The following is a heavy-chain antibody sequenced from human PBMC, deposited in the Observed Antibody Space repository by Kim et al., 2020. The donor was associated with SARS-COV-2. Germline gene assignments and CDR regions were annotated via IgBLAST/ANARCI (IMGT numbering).Heavy chain of an antibody. CDR1: GFTFSSYS. CDR3: ARGTYYYDSSGYHDAFDI. V-gene: IGHV3-21*01. CDR2: ISSSSSYI. J-gene: IGHJ3*02. Sequence: GGSLRLSCAASGFTFSSYSMNWVRQAPGKGLEWVSSISSSSSYIYYADSVKGRFTISRDNAKNSLYLQMNSLRAEDTAVYYCARGTYYYDSSGYHDAFDIWGQGTMVTVSS. D-gene: IGHD3-22*01.